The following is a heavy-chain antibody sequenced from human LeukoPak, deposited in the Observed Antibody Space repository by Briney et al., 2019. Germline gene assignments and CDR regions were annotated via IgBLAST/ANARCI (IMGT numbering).Heavy chain of an antibody. J-gene: IGHJ4*02. CDR3: AREPQGSYDSSGYRSFGF. Sequence: QPGGSLRLSCAASGFTFSRFWMTWVRQAPGKGLEWVANIKEDGSKQNYVDSVKGRFTISRDNTRNSLYLQMNSLRAEDTAVYYCAREPQGSYDSSGYRSFGFWGQGVLVTVSS. D-gene: IGHD3-22*01. CDR2: IKEDGSKQ. CDR1: GFTFSRFW. V-gene: IGHV3-7*01.